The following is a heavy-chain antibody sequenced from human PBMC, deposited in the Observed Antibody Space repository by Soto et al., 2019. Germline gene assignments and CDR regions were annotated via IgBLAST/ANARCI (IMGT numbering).Heavy chain of an antibody. D-gene: IGHD4-4*01. Sequence: QVQLQESGPGLVKPSQTLSLICTVSGGSISSGDYYLSWIRQPPGKGLEWIAYIYYTGSTYYNPSVKSRVPMSVDTSKSQFSLRLSSVTAADTAVYYCARTTSSNWFDPWGQGTVVTASS. V-gene: IGHV4-30-4*01. J-gene: IGHJ5*02. CDR2: IYYTGST. CDR3: ARTTSSNWFDP. CDR1: GGSISSGDYY.